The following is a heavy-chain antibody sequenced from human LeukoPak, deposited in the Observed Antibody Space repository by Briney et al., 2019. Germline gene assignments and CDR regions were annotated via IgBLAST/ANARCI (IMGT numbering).Heavy chain of an antibody. CDR1: GGTFSSYA. D-gene: IGHD1-14*01. V-gene: IGHV1-69*13. J-gene: IGHJ5*02. CDR3: ARAGMARINWFDP. Sequence: SVTVSCTASGGTFSSYAISWVRQAPGQGLEWMGGIIPIFGTANYAQKFQGRVTITADESTSTAYMELSSLRSEDTAVYYCARAGMARINWFDPWGQGTLVTVSS. CDR2: IIPIFGTA.